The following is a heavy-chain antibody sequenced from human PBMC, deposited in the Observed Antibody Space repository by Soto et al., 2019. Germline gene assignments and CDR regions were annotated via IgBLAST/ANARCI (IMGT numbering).Heavy chain of an antibody. CDR2: IWYDGSSK. J-gene: IGHJ4*02. V-gene: IGHV3-33*01. CDR1: GFIFSSHG. D-gene: IGHD1-1*01. Sequence: GGSLRLSCAASGFIFSSHGMHWVRQAPGKGLEWVAVIWYDGSSKFYADSVKGRFTISXXXXXXTXYXQKXXLRVEDTAVFFCATAGNYRFDNWGLGTMVTLSS. CDR3: ATAGNYRFDN.